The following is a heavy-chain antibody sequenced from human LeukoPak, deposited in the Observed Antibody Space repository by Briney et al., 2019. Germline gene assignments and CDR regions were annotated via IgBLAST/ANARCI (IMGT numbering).Heavy chain of an antibody. Sequence: GGSLRLSCAASGFTFSSYEMNWVRQAPGKGLEWVSYISSSGSTIYYADSVKGRFTISRDNAKNSLYLQMNSLRAEDTAVYYCARDSARYDFWSGYSLGNYYYYGMDVWGQGTTVTVS. D-gene: IGHD3-3*01. CDR2: ISSSGSTI. CDR3: ARDSARYDFWSGYSLGNYYYYGMDV. CDR1: GFTFSSYE. V-gene: IGHV3-48*03. J-gene: IGHJ6*02.